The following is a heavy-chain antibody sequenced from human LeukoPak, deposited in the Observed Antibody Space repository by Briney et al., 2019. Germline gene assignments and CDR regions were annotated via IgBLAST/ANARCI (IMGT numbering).Heavy chain of an antibody. CDR1: GFTFSTHW. CDR2: ISPDGSRT. CDR3: AKDPYYYGSGTAGFDY. D-gene: IGHD3-10*01. Sequence: PGGSLRLSCAASGFTFSTHWMHWVRQTPGKGLVWVSRISPDGSRTAYTDSVKGRFTISRDNSKNTLYLQMNSLRAEDTAVYYCAKDPYYYGSGTAGFDYWGQGALVTVSS. V-gene: IGHV3-74*01. J-gene: IGHJ4*02.